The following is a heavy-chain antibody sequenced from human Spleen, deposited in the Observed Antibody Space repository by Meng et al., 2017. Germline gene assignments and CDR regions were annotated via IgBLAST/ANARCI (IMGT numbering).Heavy chain of an antibody. Sequence: EVQLVESGGGLVQPGGPRRLSCAASGFPVSSNYMSWVRQAPGKGLDWVSIIYSDGSTSYADSVKGRFTISRHTSKNTLYLQMNSLRPEDTAVYYCARGRVVVTTSPSDYWGQGTLVTVSS. V-gene: IGHV3-53*04. CDR1: GFPVSSNY. CDR2: IYSDGST. D-gene: IGHD2-21*02. CDR3: ARGRVVVTTSPSDY. J-gene: IGHJ4*02.